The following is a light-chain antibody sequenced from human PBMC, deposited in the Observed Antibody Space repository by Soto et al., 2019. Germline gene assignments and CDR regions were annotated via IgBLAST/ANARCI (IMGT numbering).Light chain of an antibody. CDR2: GAS. CDR3: QQYDTSTRT. J-gene: IGKJ1*01. Sequence: EIVLTQSPDTLSLSPGERASLSCRASQSVSSNFLAWYQQRPGQAPRLLIYGASSRATGIPDRFSGSGSGTDFTLTISRLEPEDFAVYYCQQYDTSTRTFGQGTKVDIK. CDR1: QSVSSNF. V-gene: IGKV3-20*01.